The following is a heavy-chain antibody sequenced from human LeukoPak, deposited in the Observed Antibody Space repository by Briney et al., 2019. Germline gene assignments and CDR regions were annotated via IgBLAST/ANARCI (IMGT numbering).Heavy chain of an antibody. D-gene: IGHD6-13*01. CDR1: GYTFTSHG. Sequence: ASVKVSCKASGYTFTSHGFSWVRQAPGQGLEWLGWINAYNGNTNYAQKLQGGVTMTTDTSTSTAYMELRSLRSDDTAVYYCARGHSSSYDYWGQGTLVTVSS. CDR2: INAYNGNT. CDR3: ARGHSSSYDY. J-gene: IGHJ4*02. V-gene: IGHV1-18*01.